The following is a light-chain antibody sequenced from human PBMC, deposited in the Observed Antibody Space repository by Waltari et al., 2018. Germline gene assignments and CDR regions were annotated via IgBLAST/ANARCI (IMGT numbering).Light chain of an antibody. V-gene: IGLV2-8*01. CDR3: SSYAGSKFWV. CDR1: SSAVGGYNY. CDR2: EVG. Sequence: QSALTQPPSASGSPGQSVTISCTGTSSAVGGYNYVSWFQQRPGKAPKVIIYEVGKRPSGGPDRFSGAKSGNTASLIVSGLQAEDEADYYCSSYAGSKFWVFGGGTKLTVL. J-gene: IGLJ3*02.